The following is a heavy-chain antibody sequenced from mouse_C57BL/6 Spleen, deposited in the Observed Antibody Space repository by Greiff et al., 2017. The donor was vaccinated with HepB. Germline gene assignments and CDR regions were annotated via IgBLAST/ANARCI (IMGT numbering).Heavy chain of an antibody. CDR1: GYTFTSYW. D-gene: IGHD2-5*01. V-gene: IGHV1-7*01. CDR2: INPSSGYT. Sequence: QVQLKESGAELAKPGASVKLSCKASGYTFTSYWMHWVKQRPGQGLEWIGYINPSSGYTKYNQKFKDKATLTADKSSSTAYMQLSSLTYEDSAVYYCARRLSNLYWYFDVWGTGTTVTVSS. CDR3: ARRLSNLYWYFDV. J-gene: IGHJ1*03.